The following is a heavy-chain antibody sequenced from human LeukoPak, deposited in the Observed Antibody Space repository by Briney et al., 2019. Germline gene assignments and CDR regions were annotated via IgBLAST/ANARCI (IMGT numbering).Heavy chain of an antibody. CDR2: TYYSGST. D-gene: IGHD2-2*02. V-gene: IGHV4-30-4*01. Sequence: PSETLSLTCTVSGGSISSGDYYWSWIRQPPGKGLEWIGYTYYSGSTYYNPSLKSRVTISVDTSKNQFSLKLSSVTAADTAVYYCAGGYCSSTSCYSYYYYYGMDVWGQGTTVTVSS. J-gene: IGHJ6*02. CDR1: GGSISSGDYY. CDR3: AGGYCSSTSCYSYYYYYGMDV.